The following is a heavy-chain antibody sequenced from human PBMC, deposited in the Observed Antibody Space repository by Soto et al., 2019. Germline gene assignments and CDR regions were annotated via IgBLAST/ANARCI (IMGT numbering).Heavy chain of an antibody. CDR3: AKDSSRPRDRGGFLEWLFDY. Sequence: GGSLRLSCAASGFTFSSYGMHWVRQAPGKGLEWVAVISYDGSNKYYADSVKGRFTISRDNSKNTLYLQMNSLRAEDTAVYYCAKDSSRPRDRGGFLEWLFDYWGQGTLVTVSS. V-gene: IGHV3-30*18. CDR2: ISYDGSNK. J-gene: IGHJ4*02. CDR1: GFTFSSYG. D-gene: IGHD3-3*01.